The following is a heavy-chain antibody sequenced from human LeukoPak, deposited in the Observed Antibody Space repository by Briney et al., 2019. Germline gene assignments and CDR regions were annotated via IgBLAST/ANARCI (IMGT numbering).Heavy chain of an antibody. CDR1: GYTRTKLS. J-gene: IGHJ4*02. Sequence: ASVKVSCKVSGYTRTKLSMHWVRQAPGKGPEWMGGFDPDDGEIIYAQKFQGRVTMTEDTSTDAAYMELTSLTSEDTAVYYCAAGDYVTSGYNDLDYWGQGTLVTVSS. V-gene: IGHV1-24*01. CDR3: AAGDYVTSGYNDLDY. D-gene: IGHD3-22*01. CDR2: FDPDDGEI.